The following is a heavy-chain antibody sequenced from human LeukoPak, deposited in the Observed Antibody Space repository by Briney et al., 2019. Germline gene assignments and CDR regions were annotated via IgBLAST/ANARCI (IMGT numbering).Heavy chain of an antibody. CDR3: ATGDLRWYAFDI. D-gene: IGHD4-23*01. CDR2: FDPEDGET. CDR1: GYTLTELS. J-gene: IGHJ3*02. V-gene: IGHV1-24*01. Sequence: ASVKVSCKVSGYTLTELSMHWVRQAPGKGLEWMGGFDPEDGETIYAQKFQGRVTMTEDTSTETAYMELSSLRSEDTAVYYCATGDLRWYAFDIWGQGTMVTVSS.